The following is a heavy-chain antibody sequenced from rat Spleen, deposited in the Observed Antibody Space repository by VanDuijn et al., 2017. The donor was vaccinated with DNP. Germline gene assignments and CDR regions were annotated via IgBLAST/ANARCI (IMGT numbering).Heavy chain of an antibody. CDR1: GFTFTFYG. D-gene: IGHD1-12*01. Sequence: EVQLVESGGGLVQPGRSLKLSCAASGFTFTFYGMAWVRQAPKKGLEWVASISASGGSTSYRASVQGRFTISRDNAKSTLYLQMDSLRSEDTATYYCTTLNYYASLSGYFDDWGQGVMVTVSS. CDR2: ISASGGST. V-gene: IGHV5S23*01. J-gene: IGHJ2*01. CDR3: TTLNYYASLSGYFDD.